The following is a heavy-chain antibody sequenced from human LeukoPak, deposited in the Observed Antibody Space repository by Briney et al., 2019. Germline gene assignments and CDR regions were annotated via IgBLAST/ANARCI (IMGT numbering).Heavy chain of an antibody. CDR3: ARELERPGPLPDY. CDR1: GGSISSGGYY. D-gene: IGHD1-1*01. CDR2: IYHSGST. J-gene: IGHJ4*02. Sequence: SETLSLTCTVSGGSISSGGYYWSWIRQPPGKGLEWIGYIYHSGSTYYNPSLKSRVTISVDRSKNQFSLKLSSVTAADTAEYYCARELERPGPLPDYWGQGTLVTVSS. V-gene: IGHV4-30-2*01.